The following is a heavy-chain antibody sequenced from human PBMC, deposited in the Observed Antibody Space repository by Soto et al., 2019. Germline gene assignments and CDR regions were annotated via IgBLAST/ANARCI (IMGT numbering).Heavy chain of an antibody. CDR2: ISYDGSNK. Sequence: QVQLVESGGGVVQPGRSLRLSCAASGFTFSIYAMHWVRQAPGKGLEWVAVISYDGSNKYYADSVKGRFTISRDNSKNTRYLQMNSLRAEDTPVYYCARARLDTPALDYWGQGTLVTVSS. J-gene: IGHJ4*02. CDR3: ARARLDTPALDY. D-gene: IGHD2-2*01. CDR1: GFTFSIYA. V-gene: IGHV3-30-3*01.